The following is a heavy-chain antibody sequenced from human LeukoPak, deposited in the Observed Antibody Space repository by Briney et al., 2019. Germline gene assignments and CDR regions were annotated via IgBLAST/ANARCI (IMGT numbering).Heavy chain of an antibody. CDR2: ISPNSGDT. V-gene: IGHV1-2*02. Sequence: GASVKVSCKASGYTFTDYYMHRVRQAPGQGLEWMGWISPNSGDTNYAQKFQGRVTMTRDTSINTAYMELSRLTSDDTALYYGARNYGGTSKSFDYWGQGTPVTVSS. D-gene: IGHD4-23*01. CDR1: GYTFTDYY. J-gene: IGHJ4*02. CDR3: ARNYGGTSKSFDY.